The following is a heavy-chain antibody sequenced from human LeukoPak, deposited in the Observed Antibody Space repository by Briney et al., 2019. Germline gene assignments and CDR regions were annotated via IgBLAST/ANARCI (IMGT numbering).Heavy chain of an antibody. CDR3: TRGCSGGSCYSGFDC. Sequence: PGGSLRLSCAASGFTFSSYWMHWVRQAPGKGLLWVSRINGDGSSTSYADSVKGRFTISRDNAKNTLYLQMNSLRAEDTAVYYCTRGCSGGSCYSGFDCWGHGILVTVSS. CDR1: GFTFSSYW. D-gene: IGHD2-15*01. CDR2: INGDGSST. J-gene: IGHJ4*01. V-gene: IGHV3-74*01.